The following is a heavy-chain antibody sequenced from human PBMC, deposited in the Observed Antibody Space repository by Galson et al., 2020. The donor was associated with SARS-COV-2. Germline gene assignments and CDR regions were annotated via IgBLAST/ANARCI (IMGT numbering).Heavy chain of an antibody. V-gene: IGHV3-30*04. Sequence: GESLKISCAASGFTFSSYAMHWVRQAPGKGLEWVAVISYDGSNKYYADSVKGRFTISRDNSKNTLYLQMNSLRAEDTAVYYCARGRDSSGESLYYFDDGGQGTLVTVAS. CDR1: GFTFSSYA. D-gene: IGHD3-22*01. CDR2: ISYDGSNK. J-gene: IGHJ4*02. CDR3: ARGRDSSGESLYYFDD.